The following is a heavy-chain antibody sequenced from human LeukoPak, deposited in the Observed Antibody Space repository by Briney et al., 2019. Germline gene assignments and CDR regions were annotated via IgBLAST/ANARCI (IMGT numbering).Heavy chain of an antibody. CDR2: MNPNSGNT. CDR1: GGTFSSYA. J-gene: IGHJ4*02. V-gene: IGHV1-8*03. D-gene: IGHD1-14*01. CDR3: ARSGPSGRDY. Sequence: ASVKVSCKASGGTFSSYAINWVRQATGQGLEWMGWMNPNSGNTGYAQKFQGRVTITRNTSISTAYMELSSLRSEDTAVYYCARSGPSGRDYWGQGTLVTVSS.